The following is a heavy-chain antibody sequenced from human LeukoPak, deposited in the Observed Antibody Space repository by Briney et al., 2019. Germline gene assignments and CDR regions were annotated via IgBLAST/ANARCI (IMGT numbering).Heavy chain of an antibody. CDR1: GGSFSGYY. Sequence: PSETPSLTCAVYGGSFSGYYWSWIRQPPGKGLEWIGETNHSGSTNYNPSLKSRVTISVDTSKNQFSLKLSSVTAADTAVYCCARAAYCSSTSCYYNWFDPWGQGTLVTVSS. J-gene: IGHJ5*02. CDR3: ARAAYCSSTSCYYNWFDP. V-gene: IGHV4-34*01. CDR2: TNHSGST. D-gene: IGHD2-2*01.